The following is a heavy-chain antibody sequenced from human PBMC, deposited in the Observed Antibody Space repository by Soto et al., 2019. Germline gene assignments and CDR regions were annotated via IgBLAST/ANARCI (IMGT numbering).Heavy chain of an antibody. CDR2: IYGSGST. Sequence: WTWLRQHPGKGLEWIGHIYGSGSTYYNPSLKSRVTISVDTSKRQLSLKLSSVTAADTAVYYCARAVTTVYYNYPNGMDVWGQGTTVTVSS. J-gene: IGHJ6*02. CDR3: ARAVTTVYYNYPNGMDV. V-gene: IGHV4-31*02. D-gene: IGHD4-17*01.